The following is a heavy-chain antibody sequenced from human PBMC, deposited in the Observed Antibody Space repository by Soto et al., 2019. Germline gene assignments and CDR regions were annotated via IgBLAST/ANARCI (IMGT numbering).Heavy chain of an antibody. CDR3: ARRPHCSGGICYYGLDN. CDR1: GYPFTNSD. CDR2: MNPDSGHA. J-gene: IGHJ4*02. Sequence: QVQLVQSGAEVKNPGASVKVSCKASGYPFTNSDINWVRQAPGQGLEWMGWMNPDSGHAAYAQKFQGRVTLTTSTSNSTVYMEMRSLGSEDTAVYYCARRPHCSGGICYYGLDNWGQGTLVTVSS. D-gene: IGHD2-15*01. V-gene: IGHV1-8*01.